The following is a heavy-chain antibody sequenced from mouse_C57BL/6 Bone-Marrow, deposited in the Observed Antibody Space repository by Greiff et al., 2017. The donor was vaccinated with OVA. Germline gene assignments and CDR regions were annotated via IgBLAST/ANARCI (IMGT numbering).Heavy chain of an antibody. Sequence: DVKLQESGGGLVQPKGSLKLSCAASGFSFNTYAMNWVRQAPGKGLEWVASIRSKSNNYATYYADSVKDRFTISRDDSESMLYLQMNNLKTEDTAMYYCVRGLYYSNYVRAMDYWGQGTSVTVSS. J-gene: IGHJ4*01. CDR3: VRGLYYSNYVRAMDY. CDR2: IRSKSNNYAT. V-gene: IGHV10-1*01. CDR1: GFSFNTYA. D-gene: IGHD2-5*01.